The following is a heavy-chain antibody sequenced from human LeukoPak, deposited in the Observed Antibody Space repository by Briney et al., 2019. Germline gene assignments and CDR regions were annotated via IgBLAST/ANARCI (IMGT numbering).Heavy chain of an antibody. CDR2: IYYSGST. J-gene: IGHJ6*04. CDR3: ARVGANSYGLDV. Sequence: SETLSLTCSVYGGPICSHYWSWIPQPPGRGVEWFGYIYYSGSTNNNPSRQSRATISENTSKTLFSLKLSSVPAADTAVYYCARVGANSYGLDVWGKGTTVTVSS. CDR1: GGPICSHY. V-gene: IGHV4-59*11. D-gene: IGHD4/OR15-4a*01.